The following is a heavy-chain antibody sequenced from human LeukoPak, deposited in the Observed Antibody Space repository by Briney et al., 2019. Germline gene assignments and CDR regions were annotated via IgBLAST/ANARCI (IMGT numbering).Heavy chain of an antibody. Sequence: SETLSLTCAVYGGSFSGYYWSWIRQPPGKGLEWIGEINHSGSTNYNPSLRSRGTISVDTSKKQCSLRLRAVTAADTAVYYCARVFQFRVATPPPFDYWGQGTLVTVSS. CDR1: GGSFSGYY. V-gene: IGHV4-34*01. CDR3: ARVFQFRVATPPPFDY. J-gene: IGHJ4*02. D-gene: IGHD5-12*01. CDR2: INHSGST.